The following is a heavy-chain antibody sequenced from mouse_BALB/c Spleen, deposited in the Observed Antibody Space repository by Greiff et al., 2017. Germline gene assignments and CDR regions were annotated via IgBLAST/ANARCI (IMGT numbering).Heavy chain of an antibody. D-gene: IGHD2-3*01. CDR2: IRLKSNNYAT. J-gene: IGHJ3*01. CDR3: TGGYSSFAY. Sequence: EVHLVESGGGLVQPGGSMKLSCVASGFTFSNYWMNWVRQSPEKGLEWVAEIRLKSNNYATHYAESVKGRFTISRDDSKSSVYLQMNNLRAEDTGIYYCTGGYSSFAYWGQGTLVTVSA. V-gene: IGHV6-6*02. CDR1: GFTFSNYW.